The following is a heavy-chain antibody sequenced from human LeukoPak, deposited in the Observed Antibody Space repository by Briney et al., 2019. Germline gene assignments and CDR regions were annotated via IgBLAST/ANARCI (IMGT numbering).Heavy chain of an antibody. D-gene: IGHD3-22*01. CDR3: ARVRLFEQLDYFDY. CDR1: GFTFSSYG. V-gene: IGHV3-74*01. J-gene: IGHJ4*02. Sequence: GGSLRLSCAASGFTFSSYGMHWVRQAPGKGLVWVSRINSDGSSTSYADSVKGRFTISRDNAKNTLYLQMNSLRAEDTAVYYCARVRLFEQLDYFDYWGQGTLVTVSS. CDR2: INSDGSST.